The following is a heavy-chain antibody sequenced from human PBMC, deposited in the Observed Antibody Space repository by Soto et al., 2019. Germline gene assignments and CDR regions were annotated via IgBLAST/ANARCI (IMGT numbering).Heavy chain of an antibody. Sequence: LRKTLSLTCGVSGGTVASSHWWSWVRQSPGGGLEWIGNVYHTGDTNFNPSLQSRVTISVDKSNNQYSLRLNSLTAADTAVYFCAREIVTAGGNNYFDPWGPGTLVTSPQ. CDR1: GGTVASSHW. D-gene: IGHD2-21*02. CDR3: AREIVTAGGNNYFDP. CDR2: VYHTGDT. J-gene: IGHJ5*02. V-gene: IGHV4-4*01.